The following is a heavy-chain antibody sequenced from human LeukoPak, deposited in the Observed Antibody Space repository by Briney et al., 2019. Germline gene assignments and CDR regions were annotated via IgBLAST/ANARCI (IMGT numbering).Heavy chain of an antibody. CDR2: IYWNDDK. CDR3: AHRYYGSGTFGY. V-gene: IGHV2-5*01. D-gene: IGHD3-10*01. CDR1: GFSLSTSGVG. Sequence: SGPTRVKRTQTLTLTCTFSGFSLSTSGVGLGWTRQPPGKALQWLALIYWNDDKRYSPSLKSRLTITKDTSKNQVVLTMTNMDPVDTATYYCAHRYYGSGTFGYWGQGTLVTVSS. J-gene: IGHJ4*02.